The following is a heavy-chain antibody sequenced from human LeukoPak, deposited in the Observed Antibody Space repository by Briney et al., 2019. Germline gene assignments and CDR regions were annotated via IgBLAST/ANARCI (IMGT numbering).Heavy chain of an antibody. CDR2: ISGYTGNT. CDR1: GYTFTSYG. D-gene: IGHD6-19*01. V-gene: IGHV1-18*01. Sequence: ASVKVSCKASGYTFTSYGISWVRQAPGQGVEWMGWISGYTGNTNYAQKLQGRVTMTTDTSTSTAYMELRSLRSDDTAVYYCARVLIRSIAVAGAEYFQHWGKGTLVTVSS. J-gene: IGHJ1*01. CDR3: ARVLIRSIAVAGAEYFQH.